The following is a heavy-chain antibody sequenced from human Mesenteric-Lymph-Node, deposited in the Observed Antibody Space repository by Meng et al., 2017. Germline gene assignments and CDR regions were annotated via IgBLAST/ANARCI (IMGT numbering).Heavy chain of an antibody. J-gene: IGHJ5*02. Sequence: QGEWQVAVPRRANPSQTLSLTCAVAGGPTSGGDADWRWIRQPPGKRLEGIGYIYYSGSTYYNPSLRSRITISVDTSKNQFSLRLRSVTAADTAVYYCAGGQRSYSGSYPEWFDPWGQGTLVTVSS. V-gene: IGHV4-30-4*01. CDR2: IYYSGST. CDR1: GGPTSGGDAD. D-gene: IGHD1-26*01. CDR3: AGGQRSYSGSYPEWFDP.